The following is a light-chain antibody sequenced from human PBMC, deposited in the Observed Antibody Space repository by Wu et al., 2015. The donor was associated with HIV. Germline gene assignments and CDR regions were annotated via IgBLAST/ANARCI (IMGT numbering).Light chain of an antibody. CDR3: QQYNSYLT. CDR2: KAS. CDR1: QSISSW. Sequence: DIQMTQSPSTPSASVGDRVTITCRASQSISSWLAWYQQKPGKAPKLLIYKASSLESGVPSRFSGSGSGTEFTLTISSLQPDDFATYYCQQYNSYLTFGGGTKVEIK. J-gene: IGKJ4*01. V-gene: IGKV1-5*03.